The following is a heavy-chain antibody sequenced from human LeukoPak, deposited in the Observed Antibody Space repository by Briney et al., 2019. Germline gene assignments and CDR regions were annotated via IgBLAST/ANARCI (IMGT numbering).Heavy chain of an antibody. Sequence: SETLSLTCTVSGGSISSYYWSWIRQPPGKGLEWIGYIYYSGSTNYNPSLKSRVTISVDTSKSQFSLKLSSVTAADTAVYYCARDLGYYDSSGYRSYWYFDLWGRGTLVTVSS. CDR1: GGSISSYY. J-gene: IGHJ2*01. CDR2: IYYSGST. V-gene: IGHV4-59*01. CDR3: ARDLGYYDSSGYRSYWYFDL. D-gene: IGHD3-22*01.